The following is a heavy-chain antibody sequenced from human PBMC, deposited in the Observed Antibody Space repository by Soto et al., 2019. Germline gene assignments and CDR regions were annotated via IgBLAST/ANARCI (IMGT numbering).Heavy chain of an antibody. CDR2: IYNTDT. J-gene: IGHJ5*01. V-gene: IGHV4-59*01. Sequence: QVHLQESGPGLVKPSETLSLTCIVSGGSISNYYWTWIRQPPGKGLEWIGFIYNTDTDYNPSLKSRVTISVDTSKNHVFLRLASVTAADTAVYYCARDPPDGYSGYDSWSQGTLVTVSS. CDR1: GGSISNYY. CDR3: ARDPPDGYSGYDS. D-gene: IGHD5-12*01.